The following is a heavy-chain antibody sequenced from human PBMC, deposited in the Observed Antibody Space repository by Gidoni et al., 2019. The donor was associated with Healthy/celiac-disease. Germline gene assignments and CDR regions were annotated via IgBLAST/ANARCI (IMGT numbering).Heavy chain of an antibody. D-gene: IGHD4-17*01. CDR2: ISWNSGSI. J-gene: IGHJ4*02. Sequence: EVQLVESGGGLVQPGRSMRLSCAASGFTFDDYPMHWVRQAPGKGLEWVSGISWNSGSIGYADSVKGRFTISRDNAKNSLYLQMNSLRAEDTALYYCAKGNYGGNPEDYFDYWGQGTLVTVSS. V-gene: IGHV3-9*01. CDR3: AKGNYGGNPEDYFDY. CDR1: GFTFDDYP.